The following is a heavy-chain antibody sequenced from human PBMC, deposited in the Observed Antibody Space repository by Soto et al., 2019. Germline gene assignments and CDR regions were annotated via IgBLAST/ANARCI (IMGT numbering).Heavy chain of an antibody. V-gene: IGHV4-31*03. Sequence: PSETLSLTCTVSDGSISSGGYYWSWIRQHPGKGLEWIGYIYYSGSTYYNPSLKSRVTISVDTSKNQFSLKLSSVTAADTAVYYCARTYGSGSYYNHGAYGYRGQGTLVTVS. J-gene: IGHJ4*02. CDR1: DGSISSGGYY. D-gene: IGHD3-10*01. CDR2: IYYSGST. CDR3: ARTYGSGSYYNHGAYGY.